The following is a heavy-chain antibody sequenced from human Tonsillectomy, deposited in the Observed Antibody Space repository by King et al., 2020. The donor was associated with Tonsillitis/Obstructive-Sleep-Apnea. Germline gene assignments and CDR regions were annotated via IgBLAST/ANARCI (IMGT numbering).Heavy chain of an antibody. V-gene: IGHV5-51*01. J-gene: IGHJ3*02. CDR2: IYPGDSDT. Sequence: QLVQSGAEVKKPGESLKISCKGSGYSFTSYWIGWVRQMPGKGLEWMGIIYPGDSDTRYSPSFQGQVTISADKSISTAYLQWSSLKASDTAMYYCARSEHLSGWRYDAFDIWGQGTMVTVSS. CDR3: ARSEHLSGWRYDAFDI. D-gene: IGHD6-19*01. CDR1: GYSFTSYW.